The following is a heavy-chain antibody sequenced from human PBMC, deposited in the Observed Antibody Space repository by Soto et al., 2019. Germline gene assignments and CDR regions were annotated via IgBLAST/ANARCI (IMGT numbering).Heavy chain of an antibody. CDR2: IIPSLGIA. V-gene: IGHV1-69*01. D-gene: IGHD4-17*01. CDR1: GGTSSSYA. CDR3: AGGPGGDYVSYFDY. J-gene: IGHJ4*02. Sequence: QVQLVQSGAEVKKPGSSVKVSCKASGGTSSSYAISWVRQAPVQGLAWMGGIIPSLGIANYAQKFQGRVTITADESTSTAYMELSSLRSEDTAVYYCAGGPGGDYVSYFDYWGQGTLVPVSS.